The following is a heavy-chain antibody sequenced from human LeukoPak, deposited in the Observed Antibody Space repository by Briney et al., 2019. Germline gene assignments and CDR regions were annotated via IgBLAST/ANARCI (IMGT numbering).Heavy chain of an antibody. D-gene: IGHD3-10*01. J-gene: IGHJ5*02. CDR1: GDSVSSNSAA. CDR3: ARDKRGHYYGSGLNWFDP. V-gene: IGHV6-1*01. CDR2: TYYRSKWYN. Sequence: SQTLSLTCAISGDSVSSNSAAWNWIRQSPSRGLEWLGRTYYRSKWYNDYAVSVKSRITINPDTSKNQFSLQLNSVTPEDTAVYYCARDKRGHYYGSGLNWFDPWGQGTLVTVSS.